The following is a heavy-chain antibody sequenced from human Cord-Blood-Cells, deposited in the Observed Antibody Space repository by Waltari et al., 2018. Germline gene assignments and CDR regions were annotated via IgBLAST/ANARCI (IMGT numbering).Heavy chain of an antibody. CDR3: ARGSYGSWYVDY. V-gene: IGHV3-53*01. J-gene: IGHJ4*02. CDR1: GFTVRSNY. CDR2: IYSGGST. D-gene: IGHD6-13*01. Sequence: EVQLVESGGGLIQPGGSLRLSCAASGFTVRSNYMRWVRQAPGKGLEWVSVIYSGGSTYYADSVKGRFTISRDNSKNTLYLQMNSLRAEDTAVYYCARGSYGSWYVDYWGQGTLVTVSS.